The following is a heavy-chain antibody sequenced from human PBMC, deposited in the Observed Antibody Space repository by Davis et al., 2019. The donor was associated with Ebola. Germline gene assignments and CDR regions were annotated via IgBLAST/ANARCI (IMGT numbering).Heavy chain of an antibody. J-gene: IGHJ3*01. CDR1: GFIFSSYV. Sequence: GGSLRLSCAASGFIFSSYVMSWVRQAPGKGLEWVSTVGLGTDTYYADSVKGRFTISRDNYKNTLYLQMNSLRVEDTAIYYCAKDTSNVWFDVWGQGTMVTVSS. D-gene: IGHD6-19*01. CDR3: AKDTSNVWFDV. V-gene: IGHV3-23*01. CDR2: VGLGTDT.